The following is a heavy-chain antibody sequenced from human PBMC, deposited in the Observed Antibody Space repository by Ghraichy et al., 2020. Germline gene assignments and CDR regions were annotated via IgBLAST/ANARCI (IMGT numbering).Heavy chain of an antibody. J-gene: IGHJ4*02. Sequence: LNISCAASGFTFSSYAMSWVRQAPGKGLEWVSAISGSGGSTYYADSVKGRFTISRDNSKNTLYLQMNSLRAEDTAVYYCAKDSEVAILGPNVLLWFRELFGTTLHFAYWGQGTLVTVSS. CDR1: GFTFSSYA. V-gene: IGHV3-23*01. CDR2: ISGSGGST. D-gene: IGHD3-10*01. CDR3: AKDSEVAILGPNVLLWFRELFGTTLHFAY.